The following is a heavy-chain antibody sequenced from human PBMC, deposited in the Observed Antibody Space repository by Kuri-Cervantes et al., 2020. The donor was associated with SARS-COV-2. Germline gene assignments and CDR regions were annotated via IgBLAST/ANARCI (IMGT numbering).Heavy chain of an antibody. Sequence: GGSLRLSCAASGFTFSSDSMNWVRQAPGKGLEWVSYISSSSSTIYYADSVKGRFTISRDNSKNTLYLQMSSLRAEDTAVYYCVKDECSSTSCYTGGYYYYYYGMDVWGPGTTVTVSS. CDR2: ISSSSSTI. D-gene: IGHD2-2*02. J-gene: IGHJ6*02. CDR1: GFTFSSDS. CDR3: VKDECSSTSCYTGGYYYYYYGMDV. V-gene: IGHV3-48*01.